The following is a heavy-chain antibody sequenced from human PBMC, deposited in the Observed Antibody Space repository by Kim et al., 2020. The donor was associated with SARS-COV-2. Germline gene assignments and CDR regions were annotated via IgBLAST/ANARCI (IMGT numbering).Heavy chain of an antibody. CDR3: TRGGTVDDY. V-gene: IGHV1-46*01. CDR2: DTT. D-gene: IGHD3-16*01. Sequence: DTTIYAQKFQGRVIMTSGTSTSTVYMELSSLKSDDTAVYYCTRGGTVDDYWGQGTLVTVSS. J-gene: IGHJ4*02.